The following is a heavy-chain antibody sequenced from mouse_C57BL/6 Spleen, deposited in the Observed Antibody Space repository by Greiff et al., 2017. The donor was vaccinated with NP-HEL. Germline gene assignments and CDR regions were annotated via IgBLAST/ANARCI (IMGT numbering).Heavy chain of an antibody. CDR3: ARPILYDGYYWFAY. J-gene: IGHJ3*01. V-gene: IGHV8-12*01. Sequence: QVTLKECGPGILQSSQTLSLTCSFSGFSLSTSGMGVSWIRQPSGKGLEWLAHIYWDDDKRYNPSLKSRLTISKDTSRNQVFLKITSVDTADTATYYCARPILYDGYYWFAYWGQGTLVTVSA. D-gene: IGHD2-3*01. CDR2: IYWDDDK. CDR1: GFSLSTSGMG.